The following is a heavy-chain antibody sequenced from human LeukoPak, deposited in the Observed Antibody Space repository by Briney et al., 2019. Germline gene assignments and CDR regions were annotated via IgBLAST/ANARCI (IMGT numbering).Heavy chain of an antibody. D-gene: IGHD1-14*01. V-gene: IGHV6-1*01. Sequence: SQTLSLTCAISGDSVSSNSAAWNWIRQSPSRGLEWLGRTYYRSKWYNDYAISVKSRITINPDTSKNQFSLHLNSVTPGDTAVYYCARGTATASYPINWFDPWGQGWLVTLSS. CDR3: ARGTATASYPINWFDP. J-gene: IGHJ5*02. CDR2: TYYRSKWYN. CDR1: GDSVSSNSAA.